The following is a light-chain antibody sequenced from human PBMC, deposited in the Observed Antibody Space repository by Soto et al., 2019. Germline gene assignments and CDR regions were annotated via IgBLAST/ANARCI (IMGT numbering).Light chain of an antibody. V-gene: IGLV1-51*02. J-gene: IGLJ2*01. CDR1: SSNIGNNY. CDR3: GTWDSSLSAVV. Sequence: QSVLTQPPSVSAAPGQTVTISCSGSSSNIGNNYVAWYQQLPGTAPKLLIYLNNKRPSGIPDRFSGSKSGTSATLGITGLQTGDEADYYCGTWDSSLSAVVFGGGTKLTVL. CDR2: LNN.